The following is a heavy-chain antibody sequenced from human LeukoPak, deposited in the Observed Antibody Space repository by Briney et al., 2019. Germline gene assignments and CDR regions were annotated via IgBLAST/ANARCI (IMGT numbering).Heavy chain of an antibody. CDR3: ARGSRRRGIAAAGTPYYFDY. D-gene: IGHD6-13*01. J-gene: IGHJ4*02. CDR1: GYTFTSYD. Sequence: ASVKVSCKASGYTFTSYDINWVRQATGQGLEWMGWMNPNSGNTGYAQKFQGRVTITRNTSISTAYMELSSLRSEDAAVYYYARGSRRRGIAAAGTPYYFDYWGQGTLVTVSS. CDR2: MNPNSGNT. V-gene: IGHV1-8*03.